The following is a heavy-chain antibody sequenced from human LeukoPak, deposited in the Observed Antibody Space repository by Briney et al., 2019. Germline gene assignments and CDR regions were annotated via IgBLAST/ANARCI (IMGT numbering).Heavy chain of an antibody. CDR3: ARQSPGSGRFDY. D-gene: IGHD2-15*01. J-gene: IGHJ4*02. Sequence: PSETLSLTCTVSGDSISSSSYYWGWIRQPPGKGLEWIGSIYYSGSTYYNPSLKSRVTISVDTSKNQFSLKLSSVTAADTAVYYCARQSPGSGRFDYWGQGTLVTVSS. CDR1: GDSISSSSYY. V-gene: IGHV4-39*01. CDR2: IYYSGST.